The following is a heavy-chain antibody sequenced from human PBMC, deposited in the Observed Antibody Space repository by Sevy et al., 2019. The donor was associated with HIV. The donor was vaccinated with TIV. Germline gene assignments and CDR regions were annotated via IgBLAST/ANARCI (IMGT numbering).Heavy chain of an antibody. CDR3: AMNYYDSSGSSFFFDY. CDR1: GFTFSSYG. Sequence: GGSLRLSCAASGFTFSSYGMHWVRQAPGKGLEWVAVIWYDGSNKYYADSVKGRFTISRDNSKNTLYLQMNGLRAEDTSVYYCAMNYYDSSGSSFFFDYGGHGTLVTVSS. CDR2: IWYDGSNK. J-gene: IGHJ4*01. V-gene: IGHV3-33*01. D-gene: IGHD3-22*01.